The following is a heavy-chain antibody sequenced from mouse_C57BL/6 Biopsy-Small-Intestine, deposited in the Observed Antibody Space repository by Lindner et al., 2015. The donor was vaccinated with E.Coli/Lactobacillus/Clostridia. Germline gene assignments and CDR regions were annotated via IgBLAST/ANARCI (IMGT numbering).Heavy chain of an antibody. D-gene: IGHD1-1*01. Sequence: VQLQESGAELVRPGTSVKMSCKASGYTFTNYWIGWAKQRPGHGLEWIGDIYPGGGYTNYNEKLKGKATLTADKSSSTAYMQFSSLTSEDSAIYYCAIGTFINYAWFAYWGQGTLVTVSA. V-gene: IGHV1-63*01. CDR3: AIGTFINYAWFAY. CDR1: GYTFTNYW. CDR2: IYPGGGYT. J-gene: IGHJ3*01.